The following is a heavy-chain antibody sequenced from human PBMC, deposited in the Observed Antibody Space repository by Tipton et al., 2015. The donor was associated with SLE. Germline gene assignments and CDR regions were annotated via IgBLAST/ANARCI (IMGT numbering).Heavy chain of an antibody. CDR1: DDSISNYY. J-gene: IGHJ4*02. Sequence: TLSLTCTVSDDSISNYYWSWIRQSPGKGLEWIGYGYYIGSTNYNPSLKSRLTISVDTSKNQFSLRLSSVTAADTAVYYCARVTSYDFWSGSLPGYFDFWGQGILVTVSS. D-gene: IGHD3-3*01. V-gene: IGHV4-59*12. CDR2: GYYIGST. CDR3: ARVTSYDFWSGSLPGYFDF.